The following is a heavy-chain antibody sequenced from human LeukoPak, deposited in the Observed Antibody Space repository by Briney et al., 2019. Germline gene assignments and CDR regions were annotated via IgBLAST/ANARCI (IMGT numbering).Heavy chain of an antibody. D-gene: IGHD3-16*01. Sequence: SETLSLTCTVSGGSISSGIYYWGWIRQPPGKGLEWIGSIYYTGSTYYNPSLKSRVTISGDTSKNEFSLKLTSVTAADTAVYYCARAVSVWIPSFYFDYWGQGTVVTVSS. CDR1: GGSISSGIYY. CDR2: IYYTGST. V-gene: IGHV4-39*01. CDR3: ARAVSVWIPSFYFDY. J-gene: IGHJ4*02.